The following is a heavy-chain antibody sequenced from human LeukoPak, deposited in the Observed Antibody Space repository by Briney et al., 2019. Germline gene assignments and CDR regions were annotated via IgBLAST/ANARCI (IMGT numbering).Heavy chain of an antibody. D-gene: IGHD1-26*01. CDR3: ARDLARGIVGALGY. V-gene: IGHV1-18*01. CDR2: ISAYNGNT. J-gene: IGHJ4*02. Sequence: EASVKVSCKASGYTFTRYSIGWVRQAPGQGLEWMGWISAYNGNTNYAQKLQGRVTMTTDTSTSTAYMELRSLRSDDTAVYYCARDLARGIVGALGYWGQGTLVTVSS. CDR1: GYTFTRYS.